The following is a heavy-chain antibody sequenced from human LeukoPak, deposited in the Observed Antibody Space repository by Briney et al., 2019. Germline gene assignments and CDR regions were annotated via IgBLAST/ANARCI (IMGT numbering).Heavy chain of an antibody. CDR2: INWNGGST. CDR1: GFTFDDYG. V-gene: IGHV3-20*04. D-gene: IGHD3-10*01. J-gene: IGHJ4*02. Sequence: GGSLRLSCAASGFTFDDYGMSWVRQAPGKGLEWVSGINWNGGSTGYADSVKGRFTISRDNAKNSPYMQMNSLRAEDTALYYCARDYYGSGSLNWGQGTLVTVST. CDR3: ARDYYGSGSLN.